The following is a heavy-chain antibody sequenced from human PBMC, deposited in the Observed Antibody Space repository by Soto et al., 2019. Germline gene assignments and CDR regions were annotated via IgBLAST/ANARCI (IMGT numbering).Heavy chain of an antibody. CDR3: ARTSGGTVTSSREPHHPDY. D-gene: IGHD4-4*01. CDR1: GFSFRSYS. CDR2: ISSSSSYI. Sequence: WGSLRLSCSASGFSFRSYSMNWVRQAPGKGLEWVSSISSSSSYIYYADSVKGRFTISRDNAKNSLYLQMNSLRAEDTAVYYCARTSGGTVTSSREPHHPDYWGQGTLVTVSS. V-gene: IGHV3-21*01. J-gene: IGHJ4*02.